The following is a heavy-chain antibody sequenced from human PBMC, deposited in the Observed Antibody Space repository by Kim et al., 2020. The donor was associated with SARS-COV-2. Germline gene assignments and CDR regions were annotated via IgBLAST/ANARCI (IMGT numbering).Heavy chain of an antibody. V-gene: IGHV4-39*01. CDR3: ARYGRLGSGEPDY. CDR1: GGSISSSSYY. CDR2: IYYSGST. Sequence: SETLSLTCTVSGGSISSSSYYWGWIRQPPGKGLEWIGSIYYSGSTYYNPSLKSRVTISVDTSKNQFSLKLSSVTAADTAVYYCARYGRLGSGEPDYWGQGTLVTVSS. J-gene: IGHJ4*02. D-gene: IGHD3-16*01.